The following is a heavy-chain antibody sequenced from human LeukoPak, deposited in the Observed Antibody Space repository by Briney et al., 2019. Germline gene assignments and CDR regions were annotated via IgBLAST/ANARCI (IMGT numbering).Heavy chain of an antibody. CDR2: FDPEDGET. CDR1: GYTLTELS. D-gene: IGHD3-22*01. CDR3: ATSSGNYDSSGYSYAFDI. J-gene: IGHJ3*02. Sequence: ASVKVSCKVSGYTLTELSMHWVRQAPGEGLEWMGGFDPEDGETIYAQKFQGRVTMTEDTSTDTAYMELSSLRSEDTAVYYCATSSGNYDSSGYSYAFDIWGQGTMVTVSS. V-gene: IGHV1-24*01.